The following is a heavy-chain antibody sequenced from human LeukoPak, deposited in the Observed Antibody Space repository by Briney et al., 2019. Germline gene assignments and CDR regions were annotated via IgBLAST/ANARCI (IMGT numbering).Heavy chain of an antibody. CDR1: GFTFSSYS. J-gene: IGHJ4*02. V-gene: IGHV3-48*01. CDR3: ARVWGSWPQLSLDY. D-gene: IGHD3-16*01. Sequence: GGSLRLSCAASGFTFSSYSMNWVRQAPGKGLEWVSYISSSSSTIYYADSVKGRFTISRDNAKNSLYLQMNSLRAEDTAVYYCARVWGSWPQLSLDYWGQGTLVTVSS. CDR2: ISSSSSTI.